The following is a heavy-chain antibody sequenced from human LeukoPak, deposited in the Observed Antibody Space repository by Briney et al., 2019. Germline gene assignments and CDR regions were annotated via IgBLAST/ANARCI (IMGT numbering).Heavy chain of an antibody. J-gene: IGHJ4*02. Sequence: SETLSLTCTVSGGSISTYYWSWIRQPPGKGLEWIAYIDYSASTNYNPSLKSRVTISVDTSKNQFSLKLSSVTAADTAVYYCARAQRISCTGALCYPLEYWGQGTLVTVSS. D-gene: IGHD2-8*02. CDR1: GGSISTYY. CDR3: ARAQRISCTGALCYPLEY. CDR2: IDYSAST. V-gene: IGHV4-59*01.